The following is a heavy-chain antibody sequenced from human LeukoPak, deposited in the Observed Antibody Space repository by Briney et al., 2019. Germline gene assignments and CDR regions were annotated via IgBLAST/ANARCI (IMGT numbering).Heavy chain of an antibody. V-gene: IGHV3-53*04. CDR3: ASFGVLSGSYERYFDY. CDR1: RFTVSSNY. Sequence: GGSLRLSCAASRFTVSSNYMSWARQAPGKGLKWVSVIYSGGSTYYADSVKGRFTISRHNSKNTLYLQMNSLRAEDTAVYYCASFGVLSGSYERYFDYWGQGTLVTVSS. D-gene: IGHD3-10*01. CDR2: IYSGGST. J-gene: IGHJ4*02.